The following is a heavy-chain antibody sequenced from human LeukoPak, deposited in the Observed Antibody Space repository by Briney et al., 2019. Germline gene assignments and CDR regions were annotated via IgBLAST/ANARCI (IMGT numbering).Heavy chain of an antibody. D-gene: IGHD3-10*01. CDR1: GGTFSSYT. V-gene: IGHV1-69*04. CDR2: IIPILGIA. Sequence: ASVKVSCKASGGTFSSYTISWVRQAPGQGLEWMGRIIPILGIANYAQKFQGRVTIIADKSTSTAYMELSSLRSEDTAVYYCARDGGGYGSGSYLYYFDYWGQGTLVTVSS. CDR3: ARDGGGYGSGSYLYYFDY. J-gene: IGHJ4*02.